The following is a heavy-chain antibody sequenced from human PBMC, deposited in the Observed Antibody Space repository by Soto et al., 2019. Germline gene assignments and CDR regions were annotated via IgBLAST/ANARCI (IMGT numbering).Heavy chain of an antibody. CDR3: ATGGSGSYHV. D-gene: IGHD3-10*01. Sequence: QVQLQESGPGLVKPSQTLTLTCTVSDDSITGGGYFWTWIRQLPGKRLEWLGSTHYRGNTIYNPSRTNRGTISLDPSPRRVSLRVTSVTAADTAIYLCATGGSGSYHVWGQGTLVIVSS. J-gene: IGHJ4*02. CDR1: DDSITGGGYF. V-gene: IGHV4-31*02. CDR2: THYRGNT.